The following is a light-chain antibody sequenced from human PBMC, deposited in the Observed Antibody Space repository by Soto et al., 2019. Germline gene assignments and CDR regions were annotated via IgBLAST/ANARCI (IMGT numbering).Light chain of an antibody. J-gene: IGLJ1*01. CDR3: SSYTTSSTRV. Sequence: QSALAQPASVSGSPGQSITISCTGTRSDDGDYNFVSWYQQHPCKAPKLMIFEVTNRPSGVSNRFSGSKSGNTASLTISGLQAEDEADYYCSSYTTSSTRVFGTGTKVTVL. V-gene: IGLV2-14*01. CDR1: RSDDGDYNF. CDR2: EVT.